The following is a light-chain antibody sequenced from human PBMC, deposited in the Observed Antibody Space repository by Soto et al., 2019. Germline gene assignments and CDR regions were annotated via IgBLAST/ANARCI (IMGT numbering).Light chain of an antibody. J-gene: IGKJ2*01. CDR1: QSVLYSSNNKNY. Sequence: DIVMTQSPDSLAVSLGERATFNCKSSQSVLYSSNNKNYLTWYQQKPGQPPKLLIYWASTRESGVPDRFSGSGSGTDFTLTISSLQAEDVAIYYCQQYYTAPHTFGQGTKLELK. CDR3: QQYYTAPHT. V-gene: IGKV4-1*01. CDR2: WAS.